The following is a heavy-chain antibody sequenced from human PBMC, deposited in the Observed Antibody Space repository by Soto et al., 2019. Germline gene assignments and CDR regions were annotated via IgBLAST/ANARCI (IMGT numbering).Heavy chain of an antibody. J-gene: IGHJ5*02. CDR1: GFTFRDHS. CDR3: AKDRYYDTPGWFDP. Sequence: EPLKVSCVGSGFTFRDHSRRLVLQAPGRGLEWVSAISANGASIQHADSVKGRFSVSRDNAKNTVYLQMDNLRTEDSAVYYCAKDRYYDTPGWFDPWGQGSRVTVSS. D-gene: IGHD3-22*01. CDR2: ISANGASI. V-gene: IGHV3-23*01.